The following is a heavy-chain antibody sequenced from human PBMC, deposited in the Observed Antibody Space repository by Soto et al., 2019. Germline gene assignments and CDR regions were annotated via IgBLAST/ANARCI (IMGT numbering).Heavy chain of an antibody. D-gene: IGHD3-10*01. Sequence: EVQLVEFGGGLVKPGGSLRLSCAGSGFTFSHYSVNWVRQAPGKGLEWVSSISSSSSYIHYADSVKGPLTISRDNAKSYVYLQMDNLSPDDTAVYYCARATPLHPDYGRNPLMDYWGQGTLVTVSS. CDR2: ISSSSSYI. J-gene: IGHJ4*02. CDR3: ARATPLHPDYGRNPLMDY. V-gene: IGHV3-21*01. CDR1: GFTFSHYS.